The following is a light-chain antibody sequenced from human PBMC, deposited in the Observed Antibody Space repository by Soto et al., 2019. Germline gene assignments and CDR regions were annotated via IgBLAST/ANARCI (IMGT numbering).Light chain of an antibody. CDR2: DVS. CDR1: SSDVGGYNY. V-gene: IGLV2-14*01. Sequence: SALTQPASVYGSPGQSITISCTGTSSDVGGYNYVSWYQQHPGKAPKLMVYDVSNRPSGGSTRFSGSKSGNTASLTISGLQAEDEADYCCSLYTGGSTLVCGTGTKVTVL. CDR3: SLYTGGSTLV. J-gene: IGLJ1*01.